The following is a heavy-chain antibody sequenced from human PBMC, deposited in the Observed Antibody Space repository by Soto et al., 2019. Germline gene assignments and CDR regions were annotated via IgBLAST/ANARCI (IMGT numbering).Heavy chain of an antibody. V-gene: IGHV3-21*01. CDR2: ISSSSSYI. J-gene: IGHJ3*02. CDR1: GFTFSSYS. CDR3: AVAVLRYFDWLPHDAFDI. Sequence: GGSLRLSCAASGFTFSSYSMNWVRQAPGKGLEWVSSISSSSSYIYYADSVKGRFTISRDNAKNSLYLQMNSLRAEDTAVYYCAVAVLRYFDWLPHDAFDIWGQGIMVTVS. D-gene: IGHD3-9*01.